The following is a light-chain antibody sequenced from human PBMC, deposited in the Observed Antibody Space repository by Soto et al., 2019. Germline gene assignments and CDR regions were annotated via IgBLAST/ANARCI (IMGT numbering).Light chain of an antibody. V-gene: IGKV3-15*01. Sequence: EIVMTQSPATLSVSPGERATLSCRASQSVSSNLAWYQQKPGQAPRLLIYGASTRATGIPARFSGSGSVTEFTLTISSLQSEDFAVYYCQQYNNWPRVFGPGNKVDIK. CDR2: GAS. CDR3: QQYNNWPRV. CDR1: QSVSSN. J-gene: IGKJ3*01.